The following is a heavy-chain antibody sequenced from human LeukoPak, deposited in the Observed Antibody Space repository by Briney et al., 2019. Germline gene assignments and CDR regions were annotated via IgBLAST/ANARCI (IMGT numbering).Heavy chain of an antibody. Sequence: GGSLRLSCAASGFTFSSSAMSWVRRAPGKGLEWVSGISGSNGGKYYADSVKGRFTISRDNSKNTLYLQMNSLRAEDTAVYYCANGGASSWYYFDYWGQGTLVTVSS. CDR1: GFTFSSSA. D-gene: IGHD6-13*01. CDR3: ANGGASSWYYFDY. J-gene: IGHJ4*02. V-gene: IGHV3-23*01. CDR2: ISGSNGGK.